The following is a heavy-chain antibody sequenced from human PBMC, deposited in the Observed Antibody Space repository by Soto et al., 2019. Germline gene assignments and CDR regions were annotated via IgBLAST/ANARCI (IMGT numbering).Heavy chain of an antibody. V-gene: IGHV4-30-4*01. CDR3: ARDGLLWFGELSGWFDP. Sequence: QVQLQESGPGLVKPSQTLSLTCTVSGGSISSGDYYWSWIRQPPGKGLEWIGYIYYSGSTYYNPSLKSRVTISVDTSKNQFSLKLSSVTAADTAVYYCARDGLLWFGELSGWFDPWGQGILVTVSS. CDR2: IYYSGST. CDR1: GGSISSGDYY. J-gene: IGHJ5*02. D-gene: IGHD3-10*01.